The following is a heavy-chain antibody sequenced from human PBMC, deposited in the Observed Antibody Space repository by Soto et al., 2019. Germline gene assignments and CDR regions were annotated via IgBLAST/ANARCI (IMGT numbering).Heavy chain of an antibody. Sequence: EIQLVESGGGLVQPGRSLRLSCAASGFTFDDYGMHWVRQATGKGMEWVSGIRWNSGSVGYADSVKGRFTISRDSAKNSLYLQMDSLSAEDTALYYCAKDIDYDILTGYRNWFDSWGQGTLVTVSS. CDR1: GFTFDDYG. CDR2: IRWNSGSV. D-gene: IGHD3-9*01. CDR3: AKDIDYDILTGYRNWFDS. V-gene: IGHV3-9*01. J-gene: IGHJ5*01.